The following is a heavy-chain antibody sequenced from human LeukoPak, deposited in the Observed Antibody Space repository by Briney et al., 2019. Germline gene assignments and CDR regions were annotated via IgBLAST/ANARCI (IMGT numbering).Heavy chain of an antibody. CDR3: ARSDYGMDV. CDR1: GGSISSGSYD. J-gene: IGHJ6*02. Sequence: SQTLSLTCTVSGGSISSGSYDWGWLRQPAGRGLEWIGRIYTRGSTNYNPSLKSRVTISVDTSKNQFSLTLSSVTAADTAVYYCARSDYGMDVWGQGTTVTVSS. CDR2: IYTRGST. V-gene: IGHV4-61*02.